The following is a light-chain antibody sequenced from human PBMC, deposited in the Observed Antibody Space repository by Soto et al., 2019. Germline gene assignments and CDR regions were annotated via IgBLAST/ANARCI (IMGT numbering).Light chain of an antibody. V-gene: IGKV3-20*01. J-gene: IGKJ1*01. CDR3: QQYGSSPWT. CDR2: GAS. Sequence: EIVLTQSPGTLSSSPGERATLSCRASQSVSSSYLAWYQQKPGQAPRHLIYGASSRAIGIPDRFSGSGSGTDFALTISSLEPEDFAVYYCQQYGSSPWTFGQGTKVEIK. CDR1: QSVSSSY.